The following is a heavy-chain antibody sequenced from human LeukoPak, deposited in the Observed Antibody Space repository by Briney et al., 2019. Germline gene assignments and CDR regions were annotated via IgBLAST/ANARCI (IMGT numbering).Heavy chain of an antibody. D-gene: IGHD6-13*01. J-gene: IGHJ5*02. CDR2: IYYSGST. V-gene: IGHV4-59*01. CDR3: ARTYSSSWYRWFDP. CDR1: GGSISSYY. Sequence: SETLSLTCTVSGGSISSYYWSWIRQPPGKGLEWIGYIYYSGSTNYNPSFKSRVTISVDTSKSQFSLKLSSVTAADTAVYYCARTYSSSWYRWFDPWGQGTLVTVSS.